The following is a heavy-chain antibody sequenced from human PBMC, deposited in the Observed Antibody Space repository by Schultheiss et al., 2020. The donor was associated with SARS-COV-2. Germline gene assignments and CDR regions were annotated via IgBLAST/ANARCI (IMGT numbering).Heavy chain of an antibody. CDR2: ISGYNGNT. CDR3: ATYGLNPLLFGYFQH. CDR1: GYTFTSYG. Sequence: ASVKVSCKASGYTFTSYGISWVRQAPGQGLEWMGWISGYNGNTNYAQKFQGRVTMTEDTSTDTAYMELSSLRSEDTAVYYCATYGLNPLLFGYFQHWGQGSLVTVSS. V-gene: IGHV1-18*01. D-gene: IGHD2-2*01. J-gene: IGHJ1*01.